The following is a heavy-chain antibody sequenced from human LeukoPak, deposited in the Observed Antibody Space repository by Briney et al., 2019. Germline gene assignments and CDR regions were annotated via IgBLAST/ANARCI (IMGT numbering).Heavy chain of an antibody. J-gene: IGHJ4*02. Sequence: GESLKISFKGSGYSFTSYWIGWVRPMPGKGLGWMGIIYCDGSKITYSPSFQSQGTISVDKSISTAYLQWSSLKASDTAIYFCARRAALGMRYFDSWGQGVLLTVSS. CDR2: IYCDGSKI. CDR3: ARRAALGMRYFDS. V-gene: IGHV5-51*01. CDR1: GYSFTSYW. D-gene: IGHD3-16*01.